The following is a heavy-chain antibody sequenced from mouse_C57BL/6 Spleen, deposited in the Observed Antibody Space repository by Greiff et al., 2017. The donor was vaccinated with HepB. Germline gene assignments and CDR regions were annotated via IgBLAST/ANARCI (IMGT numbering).Heavy chain of an antibody. CDR1: GFSLTSYG. Sequence: QVQLKQSGPGLVQPSQSLSITCTVSGFSLTSYGVHWVRQSPGKGLEWLGVIWRGGSTDYNAAFMSRPSITKDNSKSQVFFKMNSLQADDTAIYYCAKNPYGDYYYAMDYWGQGTSVTVSS. D-gene: IGHD2-13*01. V-gene: IGHV2-5*01. J-gene: IGHJ4*01. CDR2: IWRGGST. CDR3: AKNPYGDYYYAMDY.